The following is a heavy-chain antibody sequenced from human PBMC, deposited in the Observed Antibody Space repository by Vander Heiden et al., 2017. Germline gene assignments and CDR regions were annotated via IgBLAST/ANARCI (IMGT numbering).Heavy chain of an antibody. Sequence: GGVVQPGRSLRLSCAASGFTFSSYAMHWVRQAPGKGLEWVAVISNDGSNKYYADSVKGRFTISRDNSKNTLYLQMNSLRAEDTAVYYCARDLNGDYLYGMDVWGQGTTVTVSS. J-gene: IGHJ6*02. CDR2: ISNDGSNK. V-gene: IGHV3-30*01. D-gene: IGHD4-17*01. CDR1: GFTFSSYA. CDR3: ARDLNGDYLYGMDV.